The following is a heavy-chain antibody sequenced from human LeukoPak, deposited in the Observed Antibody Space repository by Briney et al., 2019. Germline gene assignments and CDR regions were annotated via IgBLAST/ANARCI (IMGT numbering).Heavy chain of an antibody. CDR1: GGSFSDYF. Sequence: SETLSLTCAVYGGSFSDYFWNWIRQPPGKGLEWIGEINHGGGTRYNPSLKSRATISVDTSKKQFSLNLTSVTAADTAIYYCARRPYGLIRGIGGPTGHWFEAWGQGTLVTVSS. J-gene: IGHJ5*02. CDR3: ARRPYGLIRGIGGPTGHWFEA. D-gene: IGHD3-16*01. V-gene: IGHV4-34*01. CDR2: INHGGGT.